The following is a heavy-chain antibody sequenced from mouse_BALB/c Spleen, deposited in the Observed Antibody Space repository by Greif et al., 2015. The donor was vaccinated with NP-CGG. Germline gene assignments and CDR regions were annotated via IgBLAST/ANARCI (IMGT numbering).Heavy chain of an antibody. V-gene: IGHV5-9-3*01. CDR2: ISSGGSYT. Sequence: EVKLVESGGGLVKPGGSLKLSCAASGFTFSSYAMSWVRQTPEKRLEWVATISSGGSYTYYPDSVKGRFTISRDNAKNTLYLQMSSLRSEDTAMYYCARHHDDYGGAMDYWGQGTSVTVSS. CDR3: ARHHDDYGGAMDY. D-gene: IGHD2-13*01. J-gene: IGHJ4*01. CDR1: GFTFSSYA.